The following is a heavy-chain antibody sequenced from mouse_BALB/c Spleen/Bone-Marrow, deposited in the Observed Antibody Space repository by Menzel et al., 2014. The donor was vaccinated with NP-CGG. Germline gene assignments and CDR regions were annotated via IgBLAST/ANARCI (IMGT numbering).Heavy chain of an antibody. CDR1: GYTFSNYW. D-gene: IGHD3-1*01. CDR2: IYPGNSDT. Sequence: EVKLMESGTVLARPGAAVKMSCKASGYTFSNYWMHWVKQRPGQGLEWIGTIYPGNSDTTYNQKFKGKAKLTAVTSTSTAYMELSSLTNEDPAVYYCTTLARSDFDYWGQGTTLTVSS. CDR3: TTLARSDFDY. J-gene: IGHJ2*01. V-gene: IGHV1-5*01.